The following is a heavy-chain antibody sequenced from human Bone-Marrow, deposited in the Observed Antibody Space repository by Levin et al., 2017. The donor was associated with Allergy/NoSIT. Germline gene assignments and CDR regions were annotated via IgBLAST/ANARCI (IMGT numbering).Heavy chain of an antibody. Sequence: GESLKISCQGSGYTFTTYWIAWVRQMPGKGLEWMGIIYPGDSDTIYSPSFQGQVTMSADKSTNTAYLPCSILKASDTAMYYCGRHKNGDKYRDYYGMDVWGQGTTVIVSS. CDR2: IYPGDSDT. D-gene: IGHD4-23*01. V-gene: IGHV5-51*01. CDR1: GYTFTTYW. CDR3: GRHKNGDKYRDYYGMDV. J-gene: IGHJ6*02.